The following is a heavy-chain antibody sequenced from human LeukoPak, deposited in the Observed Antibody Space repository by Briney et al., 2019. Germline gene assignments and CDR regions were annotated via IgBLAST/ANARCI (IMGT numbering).Heavy chain of an antibody. CDR3: AKDFMGDSSGAFDI. J-gene: IGHJ3*02. V-gene: IGHV3-23*01. CDR1: GFTFSSYG. CDR2: ISGGTGNT. D-gene: IGHD3-22*01. Sequence: GGSLRLSCAASGFTFSSYGMTWVRQAPGKGLEWVSLISGGTGNTYYADSVKGRFTISRDNSKNTLYLQMNSLRAEDTAVYYCAKDFMGDSSGAFDIWGQGTMVTVSS.